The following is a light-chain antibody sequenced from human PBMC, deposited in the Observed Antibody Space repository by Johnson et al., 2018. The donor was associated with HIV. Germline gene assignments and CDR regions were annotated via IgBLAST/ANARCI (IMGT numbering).Light chain of an antibody. V-gene: IGLV1-51*02. CDR1: SSNIGNNY. Sequence: SVLTQPPSVSAAPGQKVTISCSGSSSNIGNNYVSWYRQLPGTAPQLLIYENNKRPSGIPDRFSGSKSATSATLGITGLQTWDEADYYCGTWDSGLGALYVFGTGTKVTVL. J-gene: IGLJ1*01. CDR2: ENN. CDR3: GTWDSGLGALYV.